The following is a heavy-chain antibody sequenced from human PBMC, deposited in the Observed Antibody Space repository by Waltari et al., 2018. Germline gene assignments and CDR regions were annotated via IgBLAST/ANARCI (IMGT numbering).Heavy chain of an antibody. CDR1: GDYITSNSFY. D-gene: IGHD7-27*01. J-gene: IGHJ4*02. CDR2: FYSSEYI. CDR3: AREVTKVELGRRLPHFFDS. Sequence: QVQLQESGPGLVKPSQTLSLTCTVSGDYITSNSFYWHWVRQPAGQGLEWIGRFYSSEYINYNPSLKSRVTISRDTSKKQFFLKLTSVTAADTAFYYCAREVTKVELGRRLPHFFDSWGQGTLVTVSS. V-gene: IGHV4-61*02.